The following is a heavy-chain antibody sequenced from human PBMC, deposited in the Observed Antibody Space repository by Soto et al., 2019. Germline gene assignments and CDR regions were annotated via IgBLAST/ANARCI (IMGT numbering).Heavy chain of an antibody. V-gene: IGHV4-31*03. Sequence: QVQLQESGPGLVKPSQTLSLTCTVSGGSISSGGYYWSWLRQHPGKGLEWIGYIYYSGSTYYNPSLKSRVTISVHTSKNPSSLKPSSVTAADTTVYYCARFIAAAGKYYFDYWGQGTLVTVSS. CDR1: GGSISSGGYY. D-gene: IGHD6-13*01. CDR3: ARFIAAAGKYYFDY. J-gene: IGHJ4*02. CDR2: IYYSGST.